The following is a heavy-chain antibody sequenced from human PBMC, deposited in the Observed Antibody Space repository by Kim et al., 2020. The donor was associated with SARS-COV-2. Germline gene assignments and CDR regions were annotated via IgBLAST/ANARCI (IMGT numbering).Heavy chain of an antibody. CDR2: ISYDGSNK. CDR3: AKDRGGWNPHRYYYGMDV. J-gene: IGHJ6*02. Sequence: GGSLRLSCAASGFTFSSYGMHWVRQAPGKGLEWVAVISYDGSNKYYADSVKGRFTISRDNSKNTLYLQMNSLRAEDTAVYYCAKDRGGWNPHRYYYGMDVWGQGTTVTVSS. D-gene: IGHD6-19*01. CDR1: GFTFSSYG. V-gene: IGHV3-30*18.